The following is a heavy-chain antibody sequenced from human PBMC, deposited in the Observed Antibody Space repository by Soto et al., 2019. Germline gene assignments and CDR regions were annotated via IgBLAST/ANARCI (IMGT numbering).Heavy chain of an antibody. CDR3: ARVNYQPSFLWFDP. V-gene: IGHV4-59*01. CDR2: IYYSGST. Sequence: SETLSLTCTVSGGSISSYYWSWIRQPPGKGLEWIGYIYYSGSTNYNPSLKSRVTISVDTSKNQFSLKLSSVTAADTAVYYCARVNYQPSFLWFDPWGQGTLVTVSS. D-gene: IGHD3-16*02. CDR1: GGSISSYY. J-gene: IGHJ5*02.